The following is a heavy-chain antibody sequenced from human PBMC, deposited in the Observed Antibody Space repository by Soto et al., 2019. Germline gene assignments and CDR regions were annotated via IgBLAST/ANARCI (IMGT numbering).Heavy chain of an antibody. V-gene: IGHV4-59*08. D-gene: IGHD7-27*01. J-gene: IGHJ4*02. CDR2: IYYSGST. Sequence: SETLSLTCTVSGDSISSSYWSWIRQSPGKGLEWIGYIYYSGSTNYNASLKSRVTISVDTPKNQFSLKLSSVTAADTAVYYCAKNWNWGSLVHWGQGTLVTVS. CDR3: AKNWNWGSLVH. CDR1: GDSISSSY.